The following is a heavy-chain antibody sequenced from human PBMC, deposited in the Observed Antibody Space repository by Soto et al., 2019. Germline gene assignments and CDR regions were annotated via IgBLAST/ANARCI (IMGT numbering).Heavy chain of an antibody. V-gene: IGHV3-21*01. Sequence: GGSLRLSCAASGFTFSIYSMNWVRQAPGKGLEWVSSISSNSYIYYADSVKGRSTISRDNAKNSLYLQMNSLSAEDTAVYYCARDKPDYSSWYQFDYSGQGTLVTVSS. CDR2: ISSNSYI. CDR1: GFTFSIYS. CDR3: ARDKPDYSSWYQFDY. D-gene: IGHD6-13*01. J-gene: IGHJ4*02.